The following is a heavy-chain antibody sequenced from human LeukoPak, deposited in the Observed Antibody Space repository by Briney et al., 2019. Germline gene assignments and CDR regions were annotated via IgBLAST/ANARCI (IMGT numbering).Heavy chain of an antibody. J-gene: IGHJ4*02. V-gene: IGHV3-21*01. Sequence: GGSLRLSCAASGFTFSSYSMSWVRQAPGKGLEWVSSISSSSYIYYADSVKGRFTISRDNAKNSLYLQMNSLRAEDTAVYYCASSPLRWEGGAYWGQGTLVTVSS. CDR3: ASSPLRWEGGAY. CDR2: ISSSSYI. CDR1: GFTFSSYS. D-gene: IGHD1-26*01.